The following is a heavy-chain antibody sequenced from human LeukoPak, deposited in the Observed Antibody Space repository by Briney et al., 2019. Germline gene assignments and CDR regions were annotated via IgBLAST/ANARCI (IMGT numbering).Heavy chain of an antibody. CDR1: GGSISSGDYY. CDR3: ARMDCSSTSCYAQDLVGQLDC. CDR2: IYYSGST. V-gene: IGHV4-30-4*01. D-gene: IGHD2-2*01. Sequence: PSQTLSLTCIVSGGSISSGDYYWSWIRQPPGKGLEWIGYIYYSGSTYYNPSLKSRVTISVDTSKNQFSLKLSSVTAADTAVYYCARMDCSSTSCYAQDLVGQLDCWGQGTLVTVSS. J-gene: IGHJ4*02.